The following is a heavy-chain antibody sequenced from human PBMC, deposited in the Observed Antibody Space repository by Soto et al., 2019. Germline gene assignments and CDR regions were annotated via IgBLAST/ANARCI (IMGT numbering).Heavy chain of an antibody. Sequence: EVQLLESGGGLVQPGGSLRLSCAASGFTFSSYAMSWVRQAPGKGLEWVSAISGSGGSTYYADSVKGRFTISRDNSKNTLYLQMNSLRAEDTAVYYCAKTCHSGSSRYPYYFDYWGQGTLVTVSS. V-gene: IGHV3-23*01. CDR3: AKTCHSGSSRYPYYFDY. J-gene: IGHJ4*02. CDR2: ISGSGGST. CDR1: GFTFSSYA. D-gene: IGHD1-26*01.